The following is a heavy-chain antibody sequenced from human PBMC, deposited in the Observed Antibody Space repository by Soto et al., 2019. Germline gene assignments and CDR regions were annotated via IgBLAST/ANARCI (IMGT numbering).Heavy chain of an antibody. D-gene: IGHD3-10*01. CDR2: INAGNGNT. J-gene: IGHJ4*02. Sequence: QVQLVQSGAEVKKPGASVKVSCKASGYTFTSYAMHWVRQAPGQRLEWMGWINAGNGNTKYSQKFQGRVTITRDTSARTAYMELSSLRSEATAVYYCARDNSVIQGLVVVWCGELLLDYWGQGTLVTVSS. V-gene: IGHV1-3*01. CDR1: GYTFTSYA. CDR3: ARDNSVIQGLVVVWCGELLLDY.